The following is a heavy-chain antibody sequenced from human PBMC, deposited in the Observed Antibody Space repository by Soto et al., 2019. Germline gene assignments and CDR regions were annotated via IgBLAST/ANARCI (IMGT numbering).Heavy chain of an antibody. CDR2: IYYSGYT. Sequence: QVQLQESGPGLVKPSQTLSPTCTVAGGSISSGDYYWTWIRQPPGQGLECIGYIYYSGYTYYNPSLKSRSTISVDTSKNQFSLKLTSVTAAGTDVYFFDRGGNESNILTGVSSHYWGQGTLVTVSS. D-gene: IGHD3-9*01. CDR1: GGSISSGDYY. CDR3: DRGGNESNILTGVSSHY. V-gene: IGHV4-30-4*01. J-gene: IGHJ4*02.